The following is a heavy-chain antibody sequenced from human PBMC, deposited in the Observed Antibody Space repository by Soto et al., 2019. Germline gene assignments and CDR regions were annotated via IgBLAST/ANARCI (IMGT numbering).Heavy chain of an antibody. V-gene: IGHV3-23*01. CDR3: AKAGFSSSWSPTYFDY. CDR1: GFTFTSYA. CDR2: ISGTGYNT. D-gene: IGHD6-13*01. Sequence: EVQLLESGGGLVQHGGSLRLSCAASGFTFTSYAMNWVRLAPGQGLEWVSAISGTGYNTYYADSVKGRFTISRDNTKNTLYLQMNSLRAEDTAVYYCAKAGFSSSWSPTYFDYCGQGTLVTVSS. J-gene: IGHJ4*02.